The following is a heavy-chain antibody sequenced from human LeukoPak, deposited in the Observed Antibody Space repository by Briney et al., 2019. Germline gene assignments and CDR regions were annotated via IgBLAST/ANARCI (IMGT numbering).Heavy chain of an antibody. Sequence: ASVKVSCKASGYTFTSYYIHWVRQAPGQGLEWMGIINPSGGSTTYAQKFQGRVTITRDTSASTAYMELSSLRSEDTAVYYCARAVDYYDSSGQYNWFDPWGQGTLVTVSS. D-gene: IGHD3-22*01. J-gene: IGHJ5*02. CDR1: GYTFTSYY. V-gene: IGHV1-46*01. CDR2: INPSGGST. CDR3: ARAVDYYDSSGQYNWFDP.